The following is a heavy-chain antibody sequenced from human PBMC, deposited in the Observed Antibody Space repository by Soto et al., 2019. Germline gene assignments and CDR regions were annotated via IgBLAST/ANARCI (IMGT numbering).Heavy chain of an antibody. CDR1: GFTFRSYG. J-gene: IGHJ4*02. CDR3: ARDIQPLYSSSCSY. V-gene: IGHV3-33*01. CDR2: IWYDGSNK. Sequence: GGSLRLSCAASGFTFRSYGRHWVRQAPGKGLEWVAVIWYDGSNKYYADSVKGRFTISRDNSKNTLYLQMNSLRAEDTAVYYCARDIQPLYSSSCSYWGQGTLVTVSS. D-gene: IGHD6-13*01.